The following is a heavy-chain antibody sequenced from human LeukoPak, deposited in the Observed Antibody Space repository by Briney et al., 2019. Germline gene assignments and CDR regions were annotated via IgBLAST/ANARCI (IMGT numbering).Heavy chain of an antibody. J-gene: IGHJ4*02. D-gene: IGHD3-22*01. CDR2: IYYSGST. Sequence: SETLSLTCTVSGGSISSSSYYWGWIRQPPGKGLEWIGSIYYSGSTYYNPSLKSRVTISVDTSKNQFSLKLSSVTAADTAVYYCASSGPYYYDSSGYYPVDYWGQGTLVTVSS. V-gene: IGHV4-39*01. CDR1: GGSISSSSYY. CDR3: ASSGPYYYDSSGYYPVDY.